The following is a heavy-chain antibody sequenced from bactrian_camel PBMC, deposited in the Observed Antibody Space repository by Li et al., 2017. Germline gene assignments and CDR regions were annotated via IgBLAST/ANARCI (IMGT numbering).Heavy chain of an antibody. D-gene: IGHD6*01. CDR2: IDGSGQYT. CDR1: PETYHNHC. Sequence: VQLVESGGGSVQAGGSLRLSCAAWPETYHNHCMGWFRQVPGKETEGVARIDGSGQYTFYTDATKGRFTISRADNTLYLQMNSLKPEDTGTYYCATGSAPCTVANAPRFRRGQGTQVTVS. J-gene: IGHJ4*01. V-gene: IGHV3-2*01. CDR3: ATGSAPCTVANAPRFR.